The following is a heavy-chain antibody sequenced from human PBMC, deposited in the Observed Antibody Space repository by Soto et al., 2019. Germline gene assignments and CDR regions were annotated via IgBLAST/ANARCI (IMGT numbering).Heavy chain of an antibody. V-gene: IGHV1-18*01. CDR3: ARIIQSDFWSGYYYFFDY. J-gene: IGHJ4*02. D-gene: IGHD3-3*01. CDR2: ITAFNGNT. Sequence: ASVKVSCKASGYTFTDYGISWVRQAPGQGLQWMGWITAFNGNTKYAQQFQGRVTMTTDTSTSTAYMELRSLESDDTAVYYCARIIQSDFWSGYYYFFDYWGQGTLVTVSS. CDR1: GYTFTDYG.